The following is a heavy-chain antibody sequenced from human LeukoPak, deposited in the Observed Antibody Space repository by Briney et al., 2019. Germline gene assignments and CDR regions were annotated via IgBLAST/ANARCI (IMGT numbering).Heavy chain of an antibody. D-gene: IGHD3-22*01. V-gene: IGHV5-51*01. CDR1: GYSFTSYW. Sequence: GESLKISCKGSGYSFTSYWIGWVRQMPGKGLEWMGIIYPGDSDTRYSPSFQGQVSISADKSITTGYLQWRSLKASDTAMYYCARQRSTAYYDSSGLPYDAFDIWGQGTMVTVSS. CDR3: ARQRSTAYYDSSGLPYDAFDI. CDR2: IYPGDSDT. J-gene: IGHJ3*02.